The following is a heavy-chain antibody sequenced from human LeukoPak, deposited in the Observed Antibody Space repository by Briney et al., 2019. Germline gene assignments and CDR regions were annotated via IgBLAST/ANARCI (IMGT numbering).Heavy chain of an antibody. D-gene: IGHD5-18*01. Sequence: ASVKVSCKASGCTFSSYAISWVRQAPGQGLEWMGGIIPIFGTANYAQKFQGRVTITADESTSTAYMELSSLRSEDTAVYYCARTGGYSYGHANWGQGTLVTVSS. CDR3: ARTGGYSYGHAN. CDR2: IIPIFGTA. CDR1: GCTFSSYA. V-gene: IGHV1-69*13. J-gene: IGHJ4*02.